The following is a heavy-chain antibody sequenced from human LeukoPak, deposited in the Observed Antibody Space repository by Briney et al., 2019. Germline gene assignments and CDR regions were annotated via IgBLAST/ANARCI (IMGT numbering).Heavy chain of an antibody. D-gene: IGHD3-22*01. CDR3: ARDTFYYDSGGYDDAFDI. V-gene: IGHV4-59*12. CDR2: IYYSGRT. Sequence: SEALSLTCTVSGGSISTYYWSWIRQPPGKGLEWIGHIYYSGRTNYNSPLKSRVTISVDTSKNQFSLKLSSVTAADTAVYYCARDTFYYDSGGYDDAFDIWGPGTTVTVSS. CDR1: GGSISTYY. J-gene: IGHJ3*02.